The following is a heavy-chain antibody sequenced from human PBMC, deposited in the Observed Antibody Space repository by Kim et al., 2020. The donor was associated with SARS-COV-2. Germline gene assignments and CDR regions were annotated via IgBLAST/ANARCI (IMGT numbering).Heavy chain of an antibody. Sequence: SETLSLTCTVSGGSISSSSHYWGWIRQVPGKGLEWIASIFYSGGTYYNPSFKSRVTISIDTSRSQFSLNLDSVTDADTAIYYCARHPSSGSWLVIPGYFDLWGRGTRVTMSS. CDR2: IFYSGGT. D-gene: IGHD6-13*01. CDR3: ARHPSSGSWLVIPGYFDL. V-gene: IGHV4-39*01. J-gene: IGHJ2*01. CDR1: GGSISSSSHY.